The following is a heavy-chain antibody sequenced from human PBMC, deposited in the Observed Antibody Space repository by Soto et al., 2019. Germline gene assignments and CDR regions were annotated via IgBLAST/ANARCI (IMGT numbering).Heavy chain of an antibody. V-gene: IGHV4-59*01. CDR3: ARVWGGAFDI. CDR2: IYYIGST. J-gene: IGHJ3*02. Sequence: SETLSLTCTVSGGSISGYYWSWIRHPPGKGLEWIGYIYYIGSTNYNPSLKSRVTISVDTSENQFSLKLSSVTAADTAVYYCARVWGGAFDIWGQGTMVTVSS. D-gene: IGHD3-10*01. CDR1: GGSISGYY.